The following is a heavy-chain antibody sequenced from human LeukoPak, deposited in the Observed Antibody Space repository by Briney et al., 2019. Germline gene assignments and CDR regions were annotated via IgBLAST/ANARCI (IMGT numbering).Heavy chain of an antibody. J-gene: IGHJ6*03. CDR2: ISSSGSTI. CDR1: GFTFSDYY. Sequence: GGSLRLACAASGFTFSDYYMSWIRQAPGKGLEWVSYISSSGSTIYYADSVKGRFTISRDNAKNSRYLQMNSLRAEDTAVYYCARRSYYYYMDVWGKGTTVTVSS. V-gene: IGHV3-11*04. CDR3: ARRSYYYYMDV.